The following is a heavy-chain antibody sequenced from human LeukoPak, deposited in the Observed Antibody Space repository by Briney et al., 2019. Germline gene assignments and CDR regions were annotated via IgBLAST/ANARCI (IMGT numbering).Heavy chain of an antibody. Sequence: ASVKVSYKASGYTFTSYDINWVRQATGQGLEWMGWMNPNSGNTGYAQKFQGRVTMATDTSISTAYMELSSLTSEDTAVYYCARGGGYCSGGSCPYYFDYWGQGTLVTVSS. D-gene: IGHD2-15*01. J-gene: IGHJ4*02. V-gene: IGHV1-8*01. CDR3: ARGGGYCSGGSCPYYFDY. CDR1: GYTFTSYD. CDR2: MNPNSGNT.